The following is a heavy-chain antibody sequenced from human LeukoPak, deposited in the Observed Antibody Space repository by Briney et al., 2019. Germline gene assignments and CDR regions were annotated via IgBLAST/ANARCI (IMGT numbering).Heavy chain of an antibody. D-gene: IGHD2-15*01. CDR2: IYYSENT. J-gene: IGHJ5*02. V-gene: IGHV4-39*01. CDR1: GASISSNMYY. CDR3: ARHSVSEDWFDP. Sequence: PSETLSLTCTVSGASISSNMYYWGWIRQPPGKGLEWIGSIYYSENTYYNPSLESRVTISIDTSKNQFSLNLTSVTAADTAVYYCARHSVSEDWFDPWGQGTLVTFSS.